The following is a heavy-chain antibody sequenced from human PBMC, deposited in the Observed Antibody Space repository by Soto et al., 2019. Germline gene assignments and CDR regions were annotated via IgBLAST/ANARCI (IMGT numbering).Heavy chain of an antibody. V-gene: IGHV4-59*01. J-gene: IGHJ5*02. CDR1: GGSINTYY. D-gene: IGHD2-2*01. Sequence: SETLSLTCTVSGGSINTYYWSWTRQPPGKGLEWIGYIYDSGNTNYNPSLKSRVTISVDTSKNQFSLKLNSVTAADTAVYYCARVNKGTNNQSKYRSIWAPPTTTISDWFDPWGQGTLVTVSS. CDR3: ARVNKGTNNQSKYRSIWAPPTTTISDWFDP. CDR2: IYDSGNT.